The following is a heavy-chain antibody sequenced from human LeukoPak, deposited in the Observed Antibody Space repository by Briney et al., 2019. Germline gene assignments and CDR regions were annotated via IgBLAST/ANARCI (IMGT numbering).Heavy chain of an antibody. J-gene: IGHJ4*02. CDR3: ARRVYSVGYVEMATMSFDY. D-gene: IGHD5-24*01. V-gene: IGHV5-51*01. Sequence: GESLKISCKGSGYSFTSYWIGWVRQMPGKGLEWMGIIYPGDSDTRYSPSFQGQVTISADKSISTAYLQWSSLKASDTAMYYCARRVYSVGYVEMATMSFDYWGQGTLVTVSS. CDR1: GYSFTSYW. CDR2: IYPGDSDT.